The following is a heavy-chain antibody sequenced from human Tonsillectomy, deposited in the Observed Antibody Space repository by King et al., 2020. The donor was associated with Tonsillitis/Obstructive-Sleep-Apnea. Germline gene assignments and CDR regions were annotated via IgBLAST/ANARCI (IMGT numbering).Heavy chain of an antibody. D-gene: IGHD3-3*01. V-gene: IGHV3-73*01. CDR1: GFTFSGSA. CDR2: IRSKANSYAT. J-gene: IGHJ6*03. Sequence: VQLVESGGGLVQPGGSLKLSCAASGFTFSGSAMHWVRQASGKGLEWVGRIRSKANSYATAYAASVKGRFTISRDDSKNTAYLQMNSLKTEDTAVYSCTRVGVGYDFWSGYYKGYYYYYMDVWGKGTTVTVSS. CDR3: TRVGVGYDFWSGYYKGYYYYYMDV.